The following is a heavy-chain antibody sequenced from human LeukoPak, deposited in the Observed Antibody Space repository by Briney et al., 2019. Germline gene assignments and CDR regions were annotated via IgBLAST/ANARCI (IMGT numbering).Heavy chain of an antibody. Sequence: GGSLRLSCAASGFTFSDYYMSWIRQAPGKGLEWVSYISSSGSTIYYADSVKGRFTISRDNSKNTLYLQMNSLRAEDTAVYYCARARRIVVPAARDRYYYYMDVWGKGTTVTASS. V-gene: IGHV3-11*04. D-gene: IGHD2-2*01. CDR2: ISSSGSTI. J-gene: IGHJ6*03. CDR1: GFTFSDYY. CDR3: ARARRIVVPAARDRYYYYMDV.